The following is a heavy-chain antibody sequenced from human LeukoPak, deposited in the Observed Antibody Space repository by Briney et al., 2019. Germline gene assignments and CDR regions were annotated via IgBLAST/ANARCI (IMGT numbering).Heavy chain of an antibody. CDR2: INSDGSST. J-gene: IGHJ4*02. Sequence: GGSLRLSCAASGFTFSSYWMHWVRQAPGKGLVWVSRINSDGSSTSYADSVKGRFTISRVNAKNTLYLQMNSLRAEDTAVYYCARAPRYSSGWYFDYWGQGTLVTVSS. CDR1: GFTFSSYW. CDR3: ARAPRYSSGWYFDY. V-gene: IGHV3-74*01. D-gene: IGHD6-19*01.